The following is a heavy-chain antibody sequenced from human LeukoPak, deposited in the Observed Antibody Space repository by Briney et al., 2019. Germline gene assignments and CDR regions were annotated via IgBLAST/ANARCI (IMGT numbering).Heavy chain of an antibody. J-gene: IGHJ2*01. CDR1: GFTFSYYA. Sequence: PGGSLRLSCAASGFTFSYYAMHWVRQAPGKGLEWVATISYDGSNKYYADSVKGRFTISRDNSKNTLYLQMNSLRAEDTAVYYCAKDLNTAMARGWYFDLWGRGTLVTVSS. V-gene: IGHV3-30-3*01. D-gene: IGHD5-18*01. CDR3: AKDLNTAMARGWYFDL. CDR2: ISYDGSNK.